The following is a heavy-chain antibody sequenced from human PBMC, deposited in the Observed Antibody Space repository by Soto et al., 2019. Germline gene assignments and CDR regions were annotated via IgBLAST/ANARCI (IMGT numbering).Heavy chain of an antibody. V-gene: IGHV1-18*01. CDR1: GGTFSSYA. CDR2: ISANNVTT. CDR3: ARDGYSSGWYVY. Sequence: ASVKVSCKASGGTFSSYAISWVRQAPGQGLEWMGWISANNVTTNYAQKLQGRVTMTTDTSASTAYMELRSLTSDDTAVYYCARDGYSSGWYVYWGQGTLVTVSS. D-gene: IGHD6-19*01. J-gene: IGHJ4*02.